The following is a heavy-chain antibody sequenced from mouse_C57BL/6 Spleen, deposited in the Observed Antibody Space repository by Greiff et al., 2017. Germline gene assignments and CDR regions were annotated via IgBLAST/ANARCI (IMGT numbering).Heavy chain of an antibody. J-gene: IGHJ4*01. Sequence: EVQLQQSGAELVRPGASVKLSCTASGFNIKDDYMHWVKQRPEPGLEWIGWIDPENGDTEYASKFQGKATITADTSSNTAYLQLSSLTSEDTAVYYCTTGIYYYGSSYVNYAMDYWGQGTSVTVSS. CDR2: IDPENGDT. CDR1: GFNIKDDY. V-gene: IGHV14-4*01. CDR3: TTGIYYYGSSYVNYAMDY. D-gene: IGHD1-1*01.